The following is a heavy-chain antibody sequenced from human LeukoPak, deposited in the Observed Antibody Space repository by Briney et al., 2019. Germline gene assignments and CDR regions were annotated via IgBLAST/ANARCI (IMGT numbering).Heavy chain of an antibody. CDR3: ARRGKSFDF. D-gene: IGHD3-3*01. J-gene: IGHJ4*02. V-gene: IGHV7-4-1*02. CDR2: ISTDTGNP. CDR1: GYTFTVYA. Sequence: ASVTVSCKTSGYTFTVYAINWVRQAPGQGLEWMGWISTDTGNPTYVQDFTGRFVSSLDTSVTTAYLQISSLKAEDTAVYYCARRGKSFDFWGQGTLVTVSS.